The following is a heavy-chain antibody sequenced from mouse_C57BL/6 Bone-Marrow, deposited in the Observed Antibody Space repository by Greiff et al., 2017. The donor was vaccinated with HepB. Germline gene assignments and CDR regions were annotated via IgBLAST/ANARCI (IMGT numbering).Heavy chain of an antibody. D-gene: IGHD2-1*01. J-gene: IGHJ3*01. CDR2: IRNKANNHAT. V-gene: IGHV6-6*01. Sequence: EVKLMESGGGLVQPGGSMKLSCAASGFTFSDAWMDWVRQSPEKGLEWVAEIRNKANNHATYYAASVKGRFTISRDASKSSVYLQMNILRAEDTGNYCCTRGGNPGFAYWGQGTLVTVSA. CDR1: GFTFSDAW. CDR3: TRGGNPGFAY.